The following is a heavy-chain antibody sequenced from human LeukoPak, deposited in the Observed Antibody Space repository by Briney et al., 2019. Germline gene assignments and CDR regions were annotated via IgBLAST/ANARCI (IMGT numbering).Heavy chain of an antibody. CDR1: GGSISGSSYY. D-gene: IGHD2-15*01. Sequence: SETLSLTCTVSGGSISGSSYYWGWIRQPPGKGLEWIGSMNYSGSTYFNPSLKSRVTISVDTSKNQFSLKVNSVTAADTAVYYCARVGHRYCSGGICPFEYWGQGTLVTVSS. J-gene: IGHJ4*02. V-gene: IGHV4-39*07. CDR2: MNYSGST. CDR3: ARVGHRYCSGGICPFEY.